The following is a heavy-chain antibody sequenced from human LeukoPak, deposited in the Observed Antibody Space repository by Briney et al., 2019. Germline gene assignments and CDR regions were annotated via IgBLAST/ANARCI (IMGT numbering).Heavy chain of an antibody. Sequence: ETLSLTCAVYGGSFSGYYWSWVRQAPGKGLEWVANIKQDGSEKYYVDSVKGRFTISRDNAKNSLYLQMNSLRAEDTAVYYCARDIDYWGQGTLVTVSS. CDR3: ARDIDY. CDR1: GGSFSGYY. CDR2: IKQDGSEK. J-gene: IGHJ4*02. V-gene: IGHV3-7*01.